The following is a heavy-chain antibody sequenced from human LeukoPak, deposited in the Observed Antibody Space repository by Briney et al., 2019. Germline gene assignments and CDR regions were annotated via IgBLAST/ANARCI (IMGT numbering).Heavy chain of an antibody. CDR3: ARNWGSGSGSYYKEGFVDY. CDR2: ISSSSYI. J-gene: IGHJ4*02. D-gene: IGHD3-10*01. V-gene: IGHV3-21*04. CDR1: GFTFSSYS. Sequence: PGGSLRLSCAASGFTFSSYSMNWVRQAPGKGLEWVSSISSSSYIYYADSVKGRFTISRDNAKNSLYLQMNSLRAEDTAVYYCARNWGSGSGSYYKEGFVDYWGQGTLVTVSS.